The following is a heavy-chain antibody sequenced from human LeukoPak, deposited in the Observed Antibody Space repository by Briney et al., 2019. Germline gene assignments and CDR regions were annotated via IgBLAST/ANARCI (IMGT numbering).Heavy chain of an antibody. V-gene: IGHV4-31*03. CDR1: GGSISSGVYY. J-gene: IGHJ5*02. D-gene: IGHD3-3*01. Sequence: SETLSLTCTVSGGSISSGVYYWSWIRQHPGKGLEWIGYIYYSGSTYYNPSLKSRVTISVDTSKNQFSLKLSSVTAADTAVYYCAREQRSGYLNWFDPWGQGTLVTVSS. CDR2: IYYSGST. CDR3: AREQRSGYLNWFDP.